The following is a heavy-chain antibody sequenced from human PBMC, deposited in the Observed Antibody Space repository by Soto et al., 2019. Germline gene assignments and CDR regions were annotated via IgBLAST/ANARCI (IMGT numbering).Heavy chain of an antibody. J-gene: IGHJ4*02. Sequence: SETLSLTCTVSGGSMSNYYWSWIRQPPGKGLEWIGCVYYSGSTNYNPSLESRVTISVDTSKNQFSLKLSSVTAADTAVYYCTREQTSTVVTQWGQGTLVTVS. CDR2: VYYSGST. CDR3: TREQTSTVVTQ. CDR1: GGSMSNYY. D-gene: IGHD4-17*01. V-gene: IGHV4-59*01.